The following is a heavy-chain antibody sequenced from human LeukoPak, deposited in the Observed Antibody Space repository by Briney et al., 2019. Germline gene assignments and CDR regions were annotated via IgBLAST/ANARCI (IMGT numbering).Heavy chain of an antibody. CDR2: IYTSGST. V-gene: IGHV4-61*02. Sequence: PSETLSLTCTVSGGSISSGSYYWSWIRQPAGKGLEWIGRIYTSGSTTYNSSLKSRVTISLDTSKNHFSLRLGPVTAADTAVYYCARDREVGATGYYFDYWGQGTLVTVSS. D-gene: IGHD1-26*01. CDR1: GGSISSGSYY. J-gene: IGHJ4*02. CDR3: ARDREVGATGYYFDY.